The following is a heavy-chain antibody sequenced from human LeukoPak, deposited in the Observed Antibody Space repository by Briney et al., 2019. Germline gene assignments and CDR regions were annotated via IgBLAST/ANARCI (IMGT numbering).Heavy chain of an antibody. CDR2: IYYSGST. V-gene: IGHV4-59*01. J-gene: IGHJ3*01. D-gene: IGHD5-18*01. Sequence: SETLSLTCSVSGGSISSYYWSWLRHPPGKGLEGVGYIYYSGSTNYTPSLKSRVTISVDTSKNQLSLKLLSVTAEDTAVYYCARGGASGYPYGWGQGTMVTVSS. CDR1: GGSISSYY. CDR3: ARGGASGYPYG.